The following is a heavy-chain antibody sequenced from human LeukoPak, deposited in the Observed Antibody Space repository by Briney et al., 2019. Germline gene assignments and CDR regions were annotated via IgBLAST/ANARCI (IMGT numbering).Heavy chain of an antibody. V-gene: IGHV3-48*03. CDR3: TRELRLPYFDY. CDR1: GFTFSSYE. J-gene: IGHJ4*02. Sequence: PGGSLRLSCAAPGFTFSSYEMNWVRQAPGKGLEWVSYISSSGSTIYCADSVKGRFTVSRDNAKNSLYLQMNSLRAEDTAVYYCTRELRLPYFDYWGQGTLVTVSS. D-gene: IGHD2-15*01. CDR2: ISSSGSTI.